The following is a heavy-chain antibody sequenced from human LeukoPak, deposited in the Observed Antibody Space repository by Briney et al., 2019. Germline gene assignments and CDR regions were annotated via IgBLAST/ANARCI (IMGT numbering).Heavy chain of an antibody. Sequence: GGSLRLSCAASGFTFSSYGIHWVRQAPGKGLAWVALISYDGSNKYYADSVKGPFTISRDNSKNTLYLQMNSLRAEDTAVYYCAKQGEMATMTYFDYWGQGTLVTVSS. V-gene: IGHV3-30*18. D-gene: IGHD5-24*01. CDR3: AKQGEMATMTYFDY. CDR2: ISYDGSNK. CDR1: GFTFSSYG. J-gene: IGHJ4*02.